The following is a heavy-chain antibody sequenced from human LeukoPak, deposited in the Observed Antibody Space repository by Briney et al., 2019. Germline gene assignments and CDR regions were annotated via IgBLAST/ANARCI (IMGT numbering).Heavy chain of an antibody. CDR2: INPNSGGT. D-gene: IGHD1-26*01. Sequence: GPVKVSCKASGYTFTGYYMHWVRQAPGQGLEWMGWINPNSGGTNYAQKFQGRVTMTRDTSISTAYMELSRLRSDDTAVYYCAREIVGATSDYWGQGTLVTVSS. CDR3: AREIVGATSDY. J-gene: IGHJ4*02. CDR1: GYTFTGYY. V-gene: IGHV1-2*02.